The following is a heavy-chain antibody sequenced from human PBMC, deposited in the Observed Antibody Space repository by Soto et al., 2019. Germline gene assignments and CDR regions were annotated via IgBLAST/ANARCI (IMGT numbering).Heavy chain of an antibody. CDR2: LSYDGNNI. V-gene: IGHV3-30-3*01. CDR3: ARRPIGDAAMVTNYFDY. CDR1: GFTFSNYA. Sequence: GGSLRLSCAASGFTFSNYAIHWVRQAPGKGLEWVAVLSYDGNNIHYADSVKGRFTVSRDNSKNTLFLQMNRLRTEDTALYYCARRPIGDAAMVTNYFDYWGHGTLVTVSS. D-gene: IGHD5-18*01. J-gene: IGHJ4*01.